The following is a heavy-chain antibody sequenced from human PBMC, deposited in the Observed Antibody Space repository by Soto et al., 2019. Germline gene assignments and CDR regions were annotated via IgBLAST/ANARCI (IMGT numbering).Heavy chain of an antibody. D-gene: IGHD2-15*01. CDR1: GGSISPFY. CDR2: LYYSGNT. J-gene: IGHJ4*02. CDR3: ARVGGVAARTFDY. Sequence: KTSETLSLTCTVSGGSISPFYWSWVRQPPGKGLEWIGYLYYSGNTNYNPSLKSRVTISVDASKNQVSLRLTSVTAADTAVYYCARVGGVAARTFDYWRQGTVVTVSS. V-gene: IGHV4-59*01.